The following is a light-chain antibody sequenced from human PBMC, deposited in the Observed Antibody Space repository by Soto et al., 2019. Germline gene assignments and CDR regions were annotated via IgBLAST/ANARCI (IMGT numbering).Light chain of an antibody. CDR3: SSYTTSNTVI. CDR1: SSDIGAYKY. J-gene: IGLJ2*01. CDR2: EVY. Sequence: QSALTQPASVSGSPGQSITISCTGTSSDIGAYKYVSWQQQHPDKAPKYLIYEVYNRPSGVSVRFSGSKSGNTASLTISGLQAEDEADYYCSSYTTSNTVIFGGGTKLTVL. V-gene: IGLV2-14*01.